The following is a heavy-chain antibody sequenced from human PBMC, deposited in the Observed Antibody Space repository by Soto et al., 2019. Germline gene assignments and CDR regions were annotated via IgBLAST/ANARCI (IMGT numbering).Heavy chain of an antibody. CDR3: ARSPYDILTGYFDY. J-gene: IGHJ4*02. V-gene: IGHV4-31*03. CDR1: GGSISSGGYY. Sequence: SETLSLTCTVSGGSISSGGYYWSWIRQHPGKGLEWIGYIYYSGSTYYNPSLKSRVTISVDTSKNQFSLKLSSVTAADTAVYYCARSPYDILTGYFDYWGQGTLVTVSS. CDR2: IYYSGST. D-gene: IGHD3-9*01.